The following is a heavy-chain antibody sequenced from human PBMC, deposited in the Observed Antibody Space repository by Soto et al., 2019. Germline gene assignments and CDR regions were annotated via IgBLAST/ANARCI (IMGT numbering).Heavy chain of an antibody. CDR3: AKDESRGGYDHVDS. CDR2: ISYDGSNK. CDR1: EFTFSSYG. Sequence: QVQLVESGGGVVQPGRSLRLSCAASEFTFSSYGMHWVRQAPGKGLEWVAVISYDGSNKYYADSVKGRFTISRDNSKNTLYLQMNSLRAEDTAVYYCAKDESRGGYDHVDSWGQGTLVIVSS. J-gene: IGHJ4*02. D-gene: IGHD5-12*01. V-gene: IGHV3-30*18.